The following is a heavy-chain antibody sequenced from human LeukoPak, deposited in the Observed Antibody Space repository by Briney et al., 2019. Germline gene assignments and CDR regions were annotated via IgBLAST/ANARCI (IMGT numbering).Heavy chain of an antibody. V-gene: IGHV6-1*01. CDR1: GDSVSSNSAA. J-gene: IGHJ4*02. D-gene: IGHD3-9*01. CDR3: ARSFDGYVDY. Sequence: SQTLSLTRAISGDSVSSNSAAWNWIRQSPSRGLEWLGRTYYRSKWYHGYAVSVKSRITISPDTSKNRSSLQLSSVTPEDTAVYYCARSFDGYVDYWGQGTQVTVSS. CDR2: TYYRSKWYH.